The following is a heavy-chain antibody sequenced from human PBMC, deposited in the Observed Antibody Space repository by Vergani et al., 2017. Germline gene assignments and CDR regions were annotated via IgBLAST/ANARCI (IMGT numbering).Heavy chain of an antibody. D-gene: IGHD5-24*01. CDR2: TYYRSKWYN. Sequence: QVQLQQSGPGLVKPSQTLSLTCAISGDSVSSNSAAWNWIRQSPSRGLEWLGRTYYRSKWYNDYAVSVKSRITINPDTSKNQFSLQLNSVTPEDTAVYYCAREVEKATIMPYYYYMDVWGKGTTVTVSS. CDR3: AREVEKATIMPYYYYMDV. CDR1: GDSVSSNSAA. V-gene: IGHV6-1*01. J-gene: IGHJ6*03.